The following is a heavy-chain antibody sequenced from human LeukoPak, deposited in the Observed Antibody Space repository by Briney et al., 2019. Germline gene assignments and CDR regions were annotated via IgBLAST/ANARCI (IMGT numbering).Heavy chain of an antibody. CDR2: ISSSGSTI. J-gene: IGHJ4*02. CDR1: GFTFSSYE. D-gene: IGHD3-10*01. V-gene: IGHV3-48*03. Sequence: GGSLRLSCAASGFTFSSYEMNWVRQAPGKGLEWVSYISSSGSTIYYADSVKGRFTISRDNAKNSLYLQMNSLRAEDTAVYYCARDMDYYGSGNDYWGQGTLVTVSS. CDR3: ARDMDYYGSGNDY.